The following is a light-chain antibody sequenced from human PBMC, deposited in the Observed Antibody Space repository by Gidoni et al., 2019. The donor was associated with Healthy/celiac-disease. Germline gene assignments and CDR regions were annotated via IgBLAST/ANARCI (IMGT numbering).Light chain of an antibody. V-gene: IGKV3-20*01. CDR2: GAS. Sequence: EIVLTQSQGTLSLSPGERATRSSRASQSVSSSYFAWYQQKPGQAPRLLIDGASSRATVIPDRFSGSVSGTDFTLTISRLEPEDFAVYYCQQYGSSPTTFGQGTKLEIK. CDR1: QSVSSSY. J-gene: IGKJ2*01. CDR3: QQYGSSPTT.